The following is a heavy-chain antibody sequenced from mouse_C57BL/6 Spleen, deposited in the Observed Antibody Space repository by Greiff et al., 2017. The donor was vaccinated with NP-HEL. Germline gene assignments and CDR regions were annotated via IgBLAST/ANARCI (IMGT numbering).Heavy chain of an antibody. CDR3: ARDQRFPTGYFDV. CDR2: ISDGGSYT. J-gene: IGHJ1*03. CDR1: GFTFSSYA. V-gene: IGHV5-4*01. Sequence: DVMLVESGGGLVKPGGSLKLSCAASGFTFSSYAMSWVRQTPEKRLEWVATISDGGSYTYYPDNVKGRFTISRDNAKNNLYLQMSHLKSEDTAMYYCARDQRFPTGYFDVWGTGTTVTVSS.